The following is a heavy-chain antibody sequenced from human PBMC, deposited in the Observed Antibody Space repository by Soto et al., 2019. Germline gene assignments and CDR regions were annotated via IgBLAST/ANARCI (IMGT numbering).Heavy chain of an antibody. CDR1: GFTFSSYS. CDR2: ISSSSSYI. V-gene: IGHV3-21*01. D-gene: IGHD3-22*01. CDR3: ARDLITMIVVVNYAFDI. J-gene: IGHJ3*02. Sequence: GGSLRLSCAASGFTFSSYSMNWVRQAPGKGLEWVSSISSSSSYIYYADSVKGRFTISRDNAKNSLYLQMNSLRAEDTAVYYCARDLITMIVVVNYAFDIWDQGTMVTV.